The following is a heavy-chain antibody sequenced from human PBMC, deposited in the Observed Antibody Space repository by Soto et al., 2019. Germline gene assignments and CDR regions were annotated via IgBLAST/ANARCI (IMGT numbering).Heavy chain of an antibody. CDR1: GFTFDDHN. Sequence: EVYLVESGGAVVQPGGSLRLSCAASGFTFDDHNMYWVRHVSGKGLEWVSLISWDGETTYYADSVKGRFTISRVNSKNSLYLQLNALTTEDSGLYYCASSQGDYWGQGTLVTVAS. J-gene: IGHJ4*02. V-gene: IGHV3-43*01. D-gene: IGHD6-6*01. CDR3: ASSQGDY. CDR2: ISWDGETT.